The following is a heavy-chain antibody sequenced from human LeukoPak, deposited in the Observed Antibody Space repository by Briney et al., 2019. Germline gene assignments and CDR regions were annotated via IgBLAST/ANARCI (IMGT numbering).Heavy chain of an antibody. CDR2: ISWNSGSI. Sequence: GRSLRLSCAASGFTFEDYAMHWVRQAPGKGLEWVSGISWNSGSIGYADSVKGRFTISRDNAKNSLYLQMNSLRAEDTALYYCAKADRGGWFDPWGQGTLVTVSS. CDR1: GFTFEDYA. J-gene: IGHJ5*02. V-gene: IGHV3-9*01. CDR3: AKADRGGWFDP.